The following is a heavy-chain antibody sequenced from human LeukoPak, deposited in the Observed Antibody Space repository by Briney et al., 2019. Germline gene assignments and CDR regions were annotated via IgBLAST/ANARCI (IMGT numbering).Heavy chain of an antibody. CDR2: IYTSGST. CDR1: GGSISSGSYY. CDR3: ARVEVYVNWFDP. V-gene: IGHV4-61*02. D-gene: IGHD2-8*01. Sequence: PSETLSLTCTVSGGSISSGSYYWSWIRQPAGKGLEWIGCIYTSGSTNYNPSLKSRVTISVDTSKNQFSLKLSSVTAADTAVYYCARVEVYVNWFDPWGQGTLVTVSS. J-gene: IGHJ5*02.